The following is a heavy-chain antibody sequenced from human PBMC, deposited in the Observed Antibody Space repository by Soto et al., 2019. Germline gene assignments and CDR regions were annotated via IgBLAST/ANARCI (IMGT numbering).Heavy chain of an antibody. CDR2: MNPNSGNT. CDR3: ARGRGYWSGGSCYPKRYYFDY. D-gene: IGHD2-15*01. J-gene: IGHJ4*02. Sequence: QVQLVQSGAEVKKPGASVKVSCKASGYTFTSYDINWVRQATGQGLEWMGWMNPNSGNTGYAQKFQGRVTMTRNTSISTAYMELSSLRSEDTAVYYCARGRGYWSGGSCYPKRYYFDYWGQGTLVTVSS. V-gene: IGHV1-8*01. CDR1: GYTFTSYD.